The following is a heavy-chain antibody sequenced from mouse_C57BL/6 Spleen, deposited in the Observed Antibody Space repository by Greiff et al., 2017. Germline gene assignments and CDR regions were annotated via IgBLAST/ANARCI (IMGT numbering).Heavy chain of an antibody. Sequence: VQLQQSGAELVKPGASVKISCKASGYAFSSYWMNWVKQRPGKGLEWIGQIYPGGGDTNYNGKFKGKATLTADKSSSTAYMQLNRLTSEDSAVYCCARGILGWDCDVWGTGTTVTVSS. V-gene: IGHV1-80*01. D-gene: IGHD2-14*01. CDR2: IYPGGGDT. J-gene: IGHJ1*03. CDR3: ARGILGWDCDV. CDR1: GYAFSSYW.